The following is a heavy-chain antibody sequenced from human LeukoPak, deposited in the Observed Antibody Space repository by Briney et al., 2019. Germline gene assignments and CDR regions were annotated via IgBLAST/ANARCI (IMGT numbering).Heavy chain of an antibody. Sequence: KPSETLSLTCAVSGGSICSGGYSWSWIRQPPGKGLEWIGYIYHSGSTYYNPSLKSRVTISVDRSKNQFSLKLSSVTAADTAVYYCARPHPAIYYDSSGYYFKDYNAFDIWGQGTMVTVSS. J-gene: IGHJ3*02. D-gene: IGHD3-22*01. CDR1: GGSICSGGYS. CDR2: IYHSGST. CDR3: ARPHPAIYYDSSGYYFKDYNAFDI. V-gene: IGHV4-30-2*01.